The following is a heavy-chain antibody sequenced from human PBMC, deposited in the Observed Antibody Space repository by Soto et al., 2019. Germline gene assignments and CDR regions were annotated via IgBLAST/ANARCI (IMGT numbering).Heavy chain of an antibody. D-gene: IGHD6-6*01. V-gene: IGHV4-34*01. CDR2: INHSGST. CDR1: GGSFSGYY. J-gene: IGHJ6*03. CDR3: ARGRTLVIAALQDYYYYMDV. Sequence: PSETLSLTCAVYGGSFSGYYWSWIRQPPGKGLEWIGEINHSGSTNYNPSLKSRVTISVDTSKNQFSLKLSSVTAADTAVYYCARGRTLVIAALQDYYYYMDVWGKGTTVTVSS.